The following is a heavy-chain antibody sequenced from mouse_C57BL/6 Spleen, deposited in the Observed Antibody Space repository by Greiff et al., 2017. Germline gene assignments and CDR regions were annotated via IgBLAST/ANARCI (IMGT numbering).Heavy chain of an antibody. CDR3: TSPSGYGSSFDY. V-gene: IGHV1-15*01. CDR1: GYTFTDYE. CDR2: IDPETGGT. Sequence: VQLQQSGAELVRPGASVTLSCKASGYTFTDYEMHWVKQTPVHGLEWIGAIDPETGGTAYSQKFKGKAILTADKSSSTAYMELRSLTSEDSAVYDCTSPSGYGSSFDYWGQGTTLTVSS. D-gene: IGHD1-1*01. J-gene: IGHJ2*01.